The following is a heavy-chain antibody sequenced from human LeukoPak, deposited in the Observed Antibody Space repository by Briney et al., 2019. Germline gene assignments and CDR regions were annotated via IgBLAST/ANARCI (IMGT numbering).Heavy chain of an antibody. J-gene: IGHJ4*02. CDR3: AKDLTTVALDY. V-gene: IGHV4-39*02. Sequence: PSETLSLTCTVSGGSISSSSYYWGWIRQPPGKGLEWIGSIYYSGSTYYNPSLKSRVTISVDTSKNQFSLKLSSVTAADTAVYYCAKDLTTVALDYWGQGTLVTVSS. CDR2: IYYSGST. D-gene: IGHD4-23*01. CDR1: GGSISSSSYY.